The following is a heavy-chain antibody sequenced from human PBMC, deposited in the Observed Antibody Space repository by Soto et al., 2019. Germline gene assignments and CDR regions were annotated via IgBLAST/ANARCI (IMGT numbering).Heavy chain of an antibody. Sequence: GGTLRLSCAASGFTFSGSAMHWVRQAPGKGLEWVSLIFPGGTTYYAGPVKGPFTISKDRSKSTLYLQMNNLRVEDTGIFYCARGFHYGIIDSWGQGALVTVSA. CDR1: GFTFSGSA. CDR2: IFPGGTT. D-gene: IGHD3-10*01. J-gene: IGHJ4*02. V-gene: IGHV3-53*01. CDR3: ARGFHYGIIDS.